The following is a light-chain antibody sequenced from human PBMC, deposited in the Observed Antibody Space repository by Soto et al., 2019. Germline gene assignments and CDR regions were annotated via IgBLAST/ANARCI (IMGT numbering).Light chain of an antibody. CDR3: SSYTSSSTSLD. J-gene: IGLJ1*01. CDR2: EVS. Sequence: QSALTQPPSVSGSPGQSVTISCTGTSSDVGSYNRVSWYQQPPGTAPKLMIYEVSNRPSGVPDRFSGSKSGNTASLTISGRQAEDEADYYCSSYTSSSTSLDFGTGTKLTVL. V-gene: IGLV2-18*02. CDR1: SSDVGSYNR.